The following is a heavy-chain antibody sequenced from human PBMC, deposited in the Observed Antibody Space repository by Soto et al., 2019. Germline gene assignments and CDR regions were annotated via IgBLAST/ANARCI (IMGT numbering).Heavy chain of an antibody. CDR1: GFTFDDYA. D-gene: IGHD4-17*01. Sequence: EVQLVESGGGLVQPGRSLRLSCAASGFTFDDYAMHWVRQAPGKGLEWVSGISWNSGSIGYADSVKGRFTISRDNAKNSLYLQMNSLRAEDTALYYCAKGKAVTTSYFVLWGRGTLVTVSS. CDR3: AKGKAVTTSYFVL. CDR2: ISWNSGSI. J-gene: IGHJ2*01. V-gene: IGHV3-9*01.